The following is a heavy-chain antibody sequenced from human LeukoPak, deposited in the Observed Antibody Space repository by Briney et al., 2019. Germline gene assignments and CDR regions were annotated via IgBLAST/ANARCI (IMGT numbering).Heavy chain of an antibody. V-gene: IGHV1-46*01. D-gene: IGHD3-3*01. CDR1: GYTFTSYY. Sequence: ASVKVSCKASGYTFTSYYMHWVRQAPGQGLEWMGIINPSGGSTSYAQKFQGRVTMTRDTSTSTVCMELSSLRSEDTAVYYCARDRTPRGFLEWLPNDAFDIWGQGTMVTVSS. CDR2: INPSGGST. CDR3: ARDRTPRGFLEWLPNDAFDI. J-gene: IGHJ3*02.